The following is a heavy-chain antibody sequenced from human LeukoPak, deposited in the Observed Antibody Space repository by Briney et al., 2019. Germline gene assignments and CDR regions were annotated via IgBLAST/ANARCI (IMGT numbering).Heavy chain of an antibody. D-gene: IGHD1-20*01. J-gene: IGHJ4*02. CDR3: ARGSDIITGYFDY. CDR2: IYYSGST. V-gene: IGHV4-59*12. CDR1: GGSISTYY. Sequence: SETLSLTCSVSGGSISTYYWSWIRQPPGKGLDWIGYIYYSGSTNYNPSLKSRVTISLDTSKNHFSLKLNSVTAADTAVYYCARGSDIITGYFDYWGQGTLVTVSS.